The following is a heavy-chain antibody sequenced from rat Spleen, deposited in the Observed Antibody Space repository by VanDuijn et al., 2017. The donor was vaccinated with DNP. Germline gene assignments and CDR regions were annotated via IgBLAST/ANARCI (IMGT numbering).Heavy chain of an antibody. Sequence: EVKLVESGGGLVQPGRSLKLSCAASGFNFNDYWMGWVRQAPGKGLEWIGEINKDSRTKKYSPSLKDKFTISRDNAQNTLYLQMSKLGSEDKAIYYCAKGPNYRVYNDVFDYWGQGVMVTVSS. CDR1: GFNFNDYW. CDR3: AKGPNYRVYNDVFDY. D-gene: IGHD4-3*01. V-gene: IGHV4-2*01. J-gene: IGHJ2*01. CDR2: INKDSRTK.